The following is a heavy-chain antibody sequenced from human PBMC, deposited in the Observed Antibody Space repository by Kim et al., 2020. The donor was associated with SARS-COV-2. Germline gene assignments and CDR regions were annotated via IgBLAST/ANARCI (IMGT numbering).Heavy chain of an antibody. D-gene: IGHD2-2*01. CDR3: ARGVVVPAAMIMDD. J-gene: IGHJ4*02. Sequence: SETLSLTCAVYGGSFSGYYWSWIRQPPGKGLEWIGEINHSGSTNYNPSLKSRVTVSVDTSKNQFSLKLSSVTAADTAVYYCARGVVVPAAMIMDDWGQGT. CDR2: INHSGST. CDR1: GGSFSGYY. V-gene: IGHV4-34*01.